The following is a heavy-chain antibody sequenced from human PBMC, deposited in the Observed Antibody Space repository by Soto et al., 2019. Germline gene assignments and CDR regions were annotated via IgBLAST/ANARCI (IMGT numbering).Heavy chain of an antibody. J-gene: IGHJ4*02. CDR2: IYYTGST. CDR3: ARAYSSWYDY. CDR1: GGSVSSSRYY. D-gene: IGHD6-13*01. Sequence: SETLSLTCSVSGGSVSSSRYYWDWIRQPPGKGLEWIGNIYYTGSTYYNPSVKSRVTISVDTSKNQFSLKLSSVTAADTAVYYCARAYSSWYDYWGQGTLVTGSS. V-gene: IGHV4-39*07.